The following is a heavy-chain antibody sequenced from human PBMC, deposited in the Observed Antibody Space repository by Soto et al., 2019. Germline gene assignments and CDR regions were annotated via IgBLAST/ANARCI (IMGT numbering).Heavy chain of an antibody. D-gene: IGHD5-12*01. CDR2: IYYSGST. V-gene: IGHV4-30-4*02. CDR1: GGSISSGDYY. CDR3: ARAWLQLYYYGMDV. Sequence: SDTLSLTCTVSGGSISSGDYYWSWIRQPPGKGLEWIGYIYYSGSTYYNPSLKSRVTISVDTSKNQFSLKLSSVTAADTAVYYCARAWLQLYYYGMDVWGQGTTVTVSS. J-gene: IGHJ6*02.